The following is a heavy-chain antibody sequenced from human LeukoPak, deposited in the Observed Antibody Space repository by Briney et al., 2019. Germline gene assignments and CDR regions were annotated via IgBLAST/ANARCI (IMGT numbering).Heavy chain of an antibody. CDR3: ARGLRTLIAARPSAFDI. D-gene: IGHD6-6*01. J-gene: IGHJ3*02. CDR1: GGSFSGYY. V-gene: IGHV4-34*01. Sequence: SETLSLTCAVYGGSFSGYYWSWIRQPPGKGLEWLGEINHSGSTNDHPSLKSRVTISVDTSKNQFSLKLSSVTAADTAIYYCARGLRTLIAARPSAFDIWGQGTMVTVSS. CDR2: INHSGST.